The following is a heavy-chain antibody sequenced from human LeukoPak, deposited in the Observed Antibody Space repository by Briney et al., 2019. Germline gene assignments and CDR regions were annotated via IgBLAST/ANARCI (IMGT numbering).Heavy chain of an antibody. CDR1: GFTFSSYE. Sequence: GGSLRLSCAASGFTFSSYEMNWVRQAPGKGLEWVSYISSSGSTIYYADSVKGRFTISRDNAKNSLYLQMNSLRAEDTAVYYCARGPSSPSFDPWGQGTLVTVSS. J-gene: IGHJ5*02. V-gene: IGHV3-48*03. CDR3: ARGPSSPSFDP. CDR2: ISSSGSTI. D-gene: IGHD6-6*01.